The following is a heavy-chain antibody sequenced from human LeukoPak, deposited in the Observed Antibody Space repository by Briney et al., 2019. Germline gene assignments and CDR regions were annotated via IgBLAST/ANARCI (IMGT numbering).Heavy chain of an antibody. D-gene: IGHD2-15*01. CDR3: ASRSSVAASGPG. J-gene: IGHJ4*02. CDR1: GFTFSSYW. V-gene: IGHV3-7*01. CDR2: INQDGSEK. Sequence: GGSLRLSCAASGFTFSSYWMSWVRQAPGKGLEWVANINQDGSEKYYVESVKGRFTISRDNAKNSLYLQMSSLRAEDTALYYCASRSSVAASGPGWGQGTLVTVSS.